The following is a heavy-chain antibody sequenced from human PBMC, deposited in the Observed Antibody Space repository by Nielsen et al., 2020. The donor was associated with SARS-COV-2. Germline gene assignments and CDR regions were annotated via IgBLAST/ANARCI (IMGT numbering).Heavy chain of an antibody. D-gene: IGHD2-15*01. V-gene: IGHV3-9*01. CDR3: ANVEVPGDY. Sequence: SLRLSCAASGFTFDDYAMHWVRQAPGKGLEWVSGISWNSGSIGYADSVKGRFTISRDNAKNSLYLQMNSLRAEDTALYYCANVEVPGDYWGQGTLVTVSS. CDR1: GFTFDDYA. CDR2: ISWNSGSI. J-gene: IGHJ4*02.